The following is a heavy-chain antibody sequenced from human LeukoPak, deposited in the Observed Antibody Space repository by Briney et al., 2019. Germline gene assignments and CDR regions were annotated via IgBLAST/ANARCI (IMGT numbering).Heavy chain of an antibody. J-gene: IGHJ4*02. V-gene: IGHV1-69*06. CDR3: ARGGGLMTGDFDY. D-gene: IGHD1-14*01. CDR1: GGTFSSYA. Sequence: ASVKVSCKASGGTFSSYAISWVRQAPGQGLEWMGGIIPIFGTANYAQKFQGRVTITADKSTSTAYMELRSLRSDDTAVYYCARGGGLMTGDFDYWGQGTLVTVSS. CDR2: IIPIFGTA.